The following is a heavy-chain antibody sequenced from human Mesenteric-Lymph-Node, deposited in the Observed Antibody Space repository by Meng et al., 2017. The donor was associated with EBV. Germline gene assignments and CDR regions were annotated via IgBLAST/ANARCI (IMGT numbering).Heavy chain of an antibody. V-gene: IGHV4-30-4*01. Sequence: VRLPESGPGLVKPSQTLSLTCGVSGDSISGGGYYWSWIRQPPGKGLEWIGYISYSGNTYYNTSLKSRLTISLDTSKNQFSLKLKSVTAADTAVYYCARALYSGYDYFDWGQGTLVTVSS. CDR3: ARALYSGYDYFD. CDR2: ISYSGNT. CDR1: GDSISGGGYY. J-gene: IGHJ1*01. D-gene: IGHD5-12*01.